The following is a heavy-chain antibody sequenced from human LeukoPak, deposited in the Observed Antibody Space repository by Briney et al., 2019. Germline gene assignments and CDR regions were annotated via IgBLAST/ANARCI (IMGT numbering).Heavy chain of an antibody. Sequence: ASVTVSCKASGYTFTSYAMNWVRQAPGQGLEWMGLINTNTGNSTYAQGFTGRFVFSLDTSVSTAYLQISSLKAEDTAVYYCAILPYYDFWNGYSLEWGQGTLVTVSS. J-gene: IGHJ4*02. CDR2: INTNTGNS. D-gene: IGHD3-3*01. CDR1: GYTFTSYA. V-gene: IGHV7-4-1*02. CDR3: AILPYYDFWNGYSLE.